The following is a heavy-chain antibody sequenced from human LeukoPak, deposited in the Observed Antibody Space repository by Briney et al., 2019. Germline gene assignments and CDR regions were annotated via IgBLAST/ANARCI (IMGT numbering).Heavy chain of an antibody. CDR3: VREYCGGDCYTDF. Sequence: GGSLRLSCAASGFTFSLYWMHWVRQTPGKGLVWVSRLNGDGSVTSYADSVKGRFTISRDNAKNTLYLQMNSLRAEDTAFYYCVREYCGGDCYTDFWGQGTLVTVSS. V-gene: IGHV3-74*01. J-gene: IGHJ4*02. CDR1: GFTFSLYW. CDR2: LNGDGSVT. D-gene: IGHD2-21*02.